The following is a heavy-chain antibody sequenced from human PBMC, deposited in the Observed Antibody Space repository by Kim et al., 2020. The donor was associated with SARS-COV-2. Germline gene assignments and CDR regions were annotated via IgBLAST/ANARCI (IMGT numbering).Heavy chain of an antibody. CDR3: ASTPPSSSWYNSDYYMDV. J-gene: IGHJ6*03. V-gene: IGHV1-18*01. D-gene: IGHD6-13*01. CDR1: GYTFTSYG. Sequence: ASVKVSCKASGYTFTSYGISWVRQAPGQGLEWMGWISAYNGNTNYAQKLQGRVTMTTDTSTSTAYMELRSLRSDDTAVYYCASTPPSSSWYNSDYYMDVWGKGTTVTVSS. CDR2: ISAYNGNT.